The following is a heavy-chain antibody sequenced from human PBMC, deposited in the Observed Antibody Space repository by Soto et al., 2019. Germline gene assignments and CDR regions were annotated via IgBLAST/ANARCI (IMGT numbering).Heavy chain of an antibody. J-gene: IGHJ4*02. D-gene: IGHD6-13*01. CDR3: ASSSIAAAGPFDY. Sequence: QVQLVQSGDEVKQPGASVKVSCKASGSTITAYGISWVRQAPGQGLEWMAWISSHNGNTYYAQNLQGRVTMTTDTATSTAYMALRSLRSDDPAVYYCASSSIAAAGPFDYWGQGALVTVSS. CDR2: ISSHNGNT. CDR1: GSTITAYG. V-gene: IGHV1-18*01.